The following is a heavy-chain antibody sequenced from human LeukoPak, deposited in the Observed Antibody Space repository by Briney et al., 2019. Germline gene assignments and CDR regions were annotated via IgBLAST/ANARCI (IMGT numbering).Heavy chain of an antibody. V-gene: IGHV4-34*01. Sequence: PSETLSLTCAVYGGSFSGYYWSWIRQPPGKGLEWIGEINHSGSTNYNPSLKSRVTISVDTSKNQFSLKLSSVTAADTAVYYCARGSGYYDSSEDYWGQGTLVTVSS. J-gene: IGHJ4*02. CDR2: INHSGST. D-gene: IGHD3-22*01. CDR1: GGSFSGYY. CDR3: ARGSGYYDSSEDY.